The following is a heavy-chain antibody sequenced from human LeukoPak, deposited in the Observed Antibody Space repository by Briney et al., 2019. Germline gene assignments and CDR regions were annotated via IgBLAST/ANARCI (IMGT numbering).Heavy chain of an antibody. CDR3: AHSEDYYDSSALDY. D-gene: IGHD3-22*01. J-gene: IGHJ4*02. CDR1: GFSLSTSGVG. V-gene: IGHV2-5*01. CDR2: IYWNDDK. Sequence: SGPTLVNPTQTLTLTCTFSGFSLSTSGVGVGWIRQPRGKALEWLALIYWNDDKRYSPSLKSRLTITKDTSKNQVVLTMTNMDPVDTATYYCAHSEDYYDSSALDYWGQGTLVTVSS.